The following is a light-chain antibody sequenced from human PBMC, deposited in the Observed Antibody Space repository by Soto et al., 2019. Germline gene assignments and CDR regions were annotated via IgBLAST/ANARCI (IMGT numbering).Light chain of an antibody. V-gene: IGKV3-20*01. Sequence: EIVLTQSPCILSLSPGERATLSCRASQSVSSSYLAWYQQKPGQAPRLLIYGASTRATGIPDRFSGSGSGTDFTLTITRLEPEDFAVYYCQQYGGSPPTFGQGT. CDR3: QQYGGSPPT. CDR2: GAS. J-gene: IGKJ1*01. CDR1: QSVSSSY.